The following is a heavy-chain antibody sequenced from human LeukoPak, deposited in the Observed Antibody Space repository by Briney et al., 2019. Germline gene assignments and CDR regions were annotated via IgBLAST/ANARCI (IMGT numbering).Heavy chain of an antibody. D-gene: IGHD6-13*01. J-gene: IGHJ4*02. Sequence: PGGSLRLSCAASGFTISSYDMHWVRQATGKGLEWVSTIAIAGNTFYPDSVKGRFTISRDNAKNSLDLQMHSLTVGDTAVYYCARDGFGGTWYVIDYWGQGNLVTVSS. CDR2: IAIAGNT. V-gene: IGHV3-13*04. CDR3: ARDGFGGTWYVIDY. CDR1: GFTISSYD.